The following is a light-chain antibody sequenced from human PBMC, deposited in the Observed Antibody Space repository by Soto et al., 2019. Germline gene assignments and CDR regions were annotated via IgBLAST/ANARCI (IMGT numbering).Light chain of an antibody. Sequence: QSVLTQPPSVSAAPGQKVTISCSGSSSNIGNNYVSWYQHLPGAAPKLLIYDNAKRPSGIPDRFSGSKSGTSATLDITGLQTGDEADYYCGTWDNSLSSGVFGGGTKVTVL. CDR1: SSNIGNNY. V-gene: IGLV1-51*01. CDR2: DNA. J-gene: IGLJ2*01. CDR3: GTWDNSLSSGV.